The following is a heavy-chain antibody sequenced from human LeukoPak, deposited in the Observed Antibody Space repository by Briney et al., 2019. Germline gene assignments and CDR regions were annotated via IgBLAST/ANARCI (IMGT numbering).Heavy chain of an antibody. J-gene: IGHJ3*02. V-gene: IGHV4-61*02. CDR1: GGSISSGSYY. D-gene: IGHD3-16*01. CDR3: ARDPAQLGDAFDI. Sequence: SQTLSLTCTVSGGSISSGSYYWSWIRQPAGKGLEWIGRIYTSGSTNYNPSLKSRVTISVDTSKNQFSLKLSSVTAADTAVYYCARDPAQLGDAFDIWGQGTMVTVSS. CDR2: IYTSGST.